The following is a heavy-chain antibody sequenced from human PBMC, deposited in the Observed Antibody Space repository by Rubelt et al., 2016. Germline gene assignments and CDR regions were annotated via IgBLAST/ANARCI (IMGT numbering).Heavy chain of an antibody. CDR2: ISGSGGST. CDR1: GFTFSSYA. Sequence: EVRLVESGGGLVKPGGSLRLSCAASGFTFSSYAMSWVRQAPGKGLEWVSAISGSGGSTYYADSVKGRFTISRDNSKNTLYLQMNSLRAEDTAGYYCVRPPDRAFDYWGQESWSPSPQ. J-gene: IGHJ4*01. CDR3: VRPPDRAFDY. V-gene: IGHV3-23*04.